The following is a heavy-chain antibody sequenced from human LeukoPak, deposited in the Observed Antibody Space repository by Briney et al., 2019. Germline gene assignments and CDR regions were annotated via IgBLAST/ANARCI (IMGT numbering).Heavy chain of an antibody. J-gene: IGHJ1*01. D-gene: IGHD2-15*01. CDR2: IRPDGSTF. Sequence: PGGSLRLSCVATGLAFQNYWMTWVRQAPGKGPEWVATIRPDGSTFTYVDAVRGRFTISRDNPKNSLYLQMHSLRADDTAVYGCATTFPYCADGTCALRGQGTLVIVSS. V-gene: IGHV3-7*01. CDR3: ATTFPYCADGTCAL. CDR1: GLAFQNYW.